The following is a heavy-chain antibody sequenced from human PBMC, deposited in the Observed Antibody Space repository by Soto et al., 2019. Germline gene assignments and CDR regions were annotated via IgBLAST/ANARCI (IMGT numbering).Heavy chain of an antibody. V-gene: IGHV1-46*01. CDR3: AREGGRDGYNYDY. Sequence: ASVKVSCKASGYAFGSYKMHWMRQAPGQRPEWMGIINLSDGSTEYAQKFQGRVTMTRETSTSTVYMELSSLRSEDTAVYYCAREGGRDGYNYDYWGQGTLVTVSS. CDR1: GYAFGSYK. D-gene: IGHD5-12*01. J-gene: IGHJ4*02. CDR2: INLSDGST.